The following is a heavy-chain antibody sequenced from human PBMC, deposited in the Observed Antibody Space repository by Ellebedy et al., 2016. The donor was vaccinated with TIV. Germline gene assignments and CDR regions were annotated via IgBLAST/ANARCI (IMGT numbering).Heavy chain of an antibody. CDR1: RYTFTSYD. CDR2: MNPNSGNT. CDR3: ARGPRIAAAGKGGVGY. J-gene: IGHJ4*02. Sequence: ASVKVSXKASRYTFTSYDINWVRQATGQGLEWMGWMNPNSGNTGYAQKFQGRVTMTRNTSISTAYMELSSLRSEDTAVYYCARGPRIAAAGKGGVGYWGQGTLVTVSS. V-gene: IGHV1-8*01. D-gene: IGHD6-13*01.